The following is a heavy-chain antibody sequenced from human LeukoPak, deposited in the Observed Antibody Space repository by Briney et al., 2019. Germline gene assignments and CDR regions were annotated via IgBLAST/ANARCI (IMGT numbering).Heavy chain of an antibody. CDR2: ISSSSSYI. Sequence: GGSLRLSCAASGFTFSSYSMNWVRQAPGKGLEWVSSISSSSSYIYYADSVKGRFTISRDNAKNSLYLQMNSLRAEDTAVYYCAKDDRSGYTSYYYYMDVWGKGTTVTISS. J-gene: IGHJ6*03. D-gene: IGHD3-22*01. V-gene: IGHV3-21*01. CDR3: AKDDRSGYTSYYYYMDV. CDR1: GFTFSSYS.